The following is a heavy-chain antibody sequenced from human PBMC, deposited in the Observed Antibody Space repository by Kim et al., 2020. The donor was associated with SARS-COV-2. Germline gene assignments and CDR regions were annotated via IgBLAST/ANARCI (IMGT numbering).Heavy chain of an antibody. Sequence: SETLSLTCAVYGGSFSGYYWSWIRQPPGKGLEWIGEINHSGSTNYNPSLKSRVTISVDTSKNQFSLKLSSVTAADTAVYSCARGLYDYDYICGTPDVW. V-gene: IGHV4-34*01. CDR3: ARGLYDYDYICGTPDV. D-gene: IGHD3-16*01. CDR2: INHSGST. CDR1: GGSFSGYY. J-gene: IGHJ3*01.